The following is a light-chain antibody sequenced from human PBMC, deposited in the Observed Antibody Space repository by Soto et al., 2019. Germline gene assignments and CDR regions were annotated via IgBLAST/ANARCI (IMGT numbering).Light chain of an antibody. CDR3: QQYYDYPIT. Sequence: DIQMTQSPSSLSASVVDRVTITCQASQSISSYLNWYQQKPGKAPKLLIYAASSLQSGVPSRFSGSGSGTDFTLTITSLQSEDFATYYCQQYYDYPITFGQGTRLEIK. J-gene: IGKJ5*01. V-gene: IGKV1-39*01. CDR2: AAS. CDR1: QSISSY.